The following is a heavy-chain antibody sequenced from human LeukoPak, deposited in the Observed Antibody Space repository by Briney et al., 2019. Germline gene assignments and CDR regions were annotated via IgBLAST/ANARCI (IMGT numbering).Heavy chain of an antibody. CDR3: AKEHRVGASRGLDY. Sequence: GRSLRLSCAASGLSFHTYGMHWVRQALGKGPEWVALMSYDGRDIYYADSVKGRFTISRDNAKNTLYLQMNSLRTEDTAVYYCAKEHRVGASRGLDYWGQGTLVTVSS. V-gene: IGHV3-30*18. J-gene: IGHJ4*02. D-gene: IGHD3-10*01. CDR1: GLSFHTYG. CDR2: MSYDGRDI.